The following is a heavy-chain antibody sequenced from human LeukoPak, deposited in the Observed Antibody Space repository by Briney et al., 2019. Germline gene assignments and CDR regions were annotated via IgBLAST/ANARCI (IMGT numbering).Heavy chain of an antibody. J-gene: IGHJ4*02. D-gene: IGHD6-6*01. Sequence: SETLSLTCTVSGGSISSYYWNWIRQPPGKGLEWIGYIYYSGSMNYNPSLKSRVTISVDTSKNQFSLKLTSVTVADTAVYYCARAGLIAARPFDYWGQGTLVTVSS. CDR1: GGSISSYY. CDR3: ARAGLIAARPFDY. V-gene: IGHV4-59*12. CDR2: IYYSGSM.